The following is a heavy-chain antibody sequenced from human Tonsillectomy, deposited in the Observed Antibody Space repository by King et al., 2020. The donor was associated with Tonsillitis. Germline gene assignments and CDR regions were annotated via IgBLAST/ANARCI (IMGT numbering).Heavy chain of an antibody. CDR2: IHYSGNT. Sequence: QLQESGPGLVKPSQTLSLTCTVSGDSSRSGTYYWSWIRQHPGKGLEWLGYIHYSGNTYYSPSLKSRVGISVDRSKKQFSLNLSSVPAADTAVYFCARARTFYSNYLYFDSWGQGTLVTVSS. V-gene: IGHV4-31*03. J-gene: IGHJ4*02. D-gene: IGHD4-11*01. CDR3: ARARTFYSNYLYFDS. CDR1: GDSSRSGTYY.